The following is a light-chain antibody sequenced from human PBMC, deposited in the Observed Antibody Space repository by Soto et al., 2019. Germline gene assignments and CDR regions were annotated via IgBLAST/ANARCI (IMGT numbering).Light chain of an antibody. Sequence: EIVLTQSPATLSLSPGERATLSCRAGQSVGTSLAWFQQKPGQAPRLLIYDASNRATGIPARFSGSGSGTDFTLSISSLETEDFAVYYCQQRSNWPLSFGPGIKVDI. CDR1: QSVGTS. V-gene: IGKV3-11*01. J-gene: IGKJ3*01. CDR2: DAS. CDR3: QQRSNWPLS.